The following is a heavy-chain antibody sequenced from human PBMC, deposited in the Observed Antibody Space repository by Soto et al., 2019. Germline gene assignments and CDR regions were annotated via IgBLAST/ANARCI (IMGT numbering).Heavy chain of an antibody. Sequence: VQLVESGGGVVQPGRSLRLSCAASGFTFSSYGMHWVRQAPGKGLEWVAVISYDGSNKYYADSVKGRFTISRDNSKNTLYLQMNSLRAEDTAVYYCAKDFYYYGSGSPFDYWGQGTLVTVSS. CDR2: ISYDGSNK. J-gene: IGHJ4*02. CDR3: AKDFYYYGSGSPFDY. V-gene: IGHV3-30*18. CDR1: GFTFSSYG. D-gene: IGHD3-10*01.